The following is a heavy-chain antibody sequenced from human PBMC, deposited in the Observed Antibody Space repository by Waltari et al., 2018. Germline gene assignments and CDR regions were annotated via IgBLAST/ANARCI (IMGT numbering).Heavy chain of an antibody. CDR1: GYRFSSYS. J-gene: IGHJ1*01. CDR3: ARDPGVLYFQH. Sequence: QVHLVQSGAEVTKPGASVTVSCKASGYRFSSYSLNWVRQVPGQGLEWMGWIRTYNGETNYAQKFQCRVTMTTDTSTSTAYMELRSLTSDDTAVYYCARDPGVLYFQHWGQGTLVTVSS. V-gene: IGHV1-18*01. CDR2: IRTYNGET. D-gene: IGHD2-8*01.